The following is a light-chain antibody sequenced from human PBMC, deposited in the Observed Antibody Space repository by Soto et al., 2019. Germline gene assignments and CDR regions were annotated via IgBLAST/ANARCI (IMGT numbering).Light chain of an antibody. CDR2: DVS. Sequence: QSALTQPASVSGSPGQSITISCTGTSSDDGGYNYVSWYQQHPGKAPKLMIYDVSNRPAGVSNRFSGSKSGNTASLTISGFQGEDESDYYCSSYTSSSTLYVFGTGTKLTVL. CDR1: SSDDGGYNY. J-gene: IGLJ1*01. CDR3: SSYTSSSTLYV. V-gene: IGLV2-14*01.